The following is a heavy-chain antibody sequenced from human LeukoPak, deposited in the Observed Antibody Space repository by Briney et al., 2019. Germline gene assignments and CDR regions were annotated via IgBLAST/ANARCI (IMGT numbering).Heavy chain of an antibody. CDR3: AVGSPRDDSPRPDS. Sequence: PGGSLRLSCVASGFTFSSYSMDWVRQAPGKGLEWVSSISSYSSYIYYADSVRGRFTISRDNAKNSLYLQMNSLKTEDTAVYYCAVGSPRDDSPRPDSWGQGALVTVSS. D-gene: IGHD5-24*01. V-gene: IGHV3-21*04. J-gene: IGHJ4*02. CDR1: GFTFSSYS. CDR2: ISSYSSYI.